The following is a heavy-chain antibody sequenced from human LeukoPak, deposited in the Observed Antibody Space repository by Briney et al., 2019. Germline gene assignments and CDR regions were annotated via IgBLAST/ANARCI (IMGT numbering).Heavy chain of an antibody. CDR1: GGSFSGYY. V-gene: IGHV4-34*01. D-gene: IGHD6-19*01. CDR3: ASQSIAVSYYYYGMDV. J-gene: IGHJ6*02. Sequence: PSETLSLTCAVYGGSFSGYYWSWIRQPPGKGLEWIGEINHSGSTNYNPSLKSRVTTSVDTSKNQFSLKLSPVTAADTAVYYCASQSIAVSYYYYGMDVWGQGTTVTVSS. CDR2: INHSGST.